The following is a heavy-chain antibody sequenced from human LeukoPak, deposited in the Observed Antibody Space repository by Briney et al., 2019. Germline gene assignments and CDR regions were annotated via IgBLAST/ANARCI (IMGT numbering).Heavy chain of an antibody. D-gene: IGHD3-22*01. CDR1: GGSFSGYY. CDR2: INHSGST. Sequence: SETLSLTCAVYGGSFSGYYWSWIRQPPGKGLGWIGEINHSGSTNYNPSLKSRVTISVDTSKNQFSLKLSSVTAADTAVYYCARGSGSARNYYDSSGYPIGYYYYMDVWGKGTTVTVSS. V-gene: IGHV4-34*01. J-gene: IGHJ6*03. CDR3: ARGSGSARNYYDSSGYPIGYYYYMDV.